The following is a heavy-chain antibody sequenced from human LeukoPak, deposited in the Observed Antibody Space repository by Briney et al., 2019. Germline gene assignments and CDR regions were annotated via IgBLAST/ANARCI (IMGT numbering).Heavy chain of an antibody. J-gene: IGHJ4*02. CDR1: GGSFSGYY. V-gene: IGHV4-34*01. CDR3: VLRDIAPKSPIFDY. CDR2: INHSGST. Sequence: SETLSLTCAVYGGSFSGYYWSWIRQPPGKGLEWIGEINHSGSTNYNPSLKSRVTISVDTSKNHFSLKLSSVTAADTAVYYCVLRDIAPKSPIFDYWGQGTLVTVSS. D-gene: IGHD6-13*01.